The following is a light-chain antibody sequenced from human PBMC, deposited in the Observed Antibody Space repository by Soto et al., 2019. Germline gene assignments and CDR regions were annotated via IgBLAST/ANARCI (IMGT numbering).Light chain of an antibody. J-gene: IGLJ3*02. CDR1: SIDVGGYNY. CDR3: SSYTSSSTWV. CDR2: AIS. V-gene: IGLV2-14*01. Sequence: QSALTQPASVSGSPGQSITISCTGTSIDVGGYNYVSWYQHHPGKAPRLMTYAISNRPSGVSSRFSGSKSGNTASLTISGLQAEDEADYYCSSYTSSSTWVFGGGTKVTVL.